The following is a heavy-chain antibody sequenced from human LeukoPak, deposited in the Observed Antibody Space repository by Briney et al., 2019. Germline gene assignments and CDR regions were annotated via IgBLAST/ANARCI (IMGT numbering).Heavy chain of an antibody. CDR2: INPNSGGT. D-gene: IGHD5-12*01. V-gene: IGHV1-2*06. CDR1: GYTFISYY. Sequence: GASVKVSCKASGYTFISYYMHWVRQAPGQGLEWMGRINPNSGGTNYAQKFQGRVTMTRDTSISTAYMELSRLRSDDTAVYYCARNPYDYDAFDIWGQGTMVTVSS. J-gene: IGHJ3*02. CDR3: ARNPYDYDAFDI.